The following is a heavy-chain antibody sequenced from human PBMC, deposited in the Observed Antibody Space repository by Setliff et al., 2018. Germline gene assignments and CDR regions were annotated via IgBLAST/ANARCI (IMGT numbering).Heavy chain of an antibody. Sequence: ASVKVSCKTSGYTFINYGLSWMRQAPGQGLEWMGWISGYNGNTDYAQNLQGRVTMTIDTSTSTAYMELRSLRSDDTAVYYCATVVRGGTSRTSYYYYYMDVWGKGTTVTVSS. CDR3: ATVVRGGTSRTSYYYYYMDV. D-gene: IGHD1-26*01. J-gene: IGHJ6*03. V-gene: IGHV1-18*01. CDR2: ISGYNGNT. CDR1: GYTFINYG.